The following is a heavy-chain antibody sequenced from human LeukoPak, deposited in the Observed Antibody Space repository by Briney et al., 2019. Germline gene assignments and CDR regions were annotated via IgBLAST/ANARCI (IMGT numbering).Heavy chain of an antibody. J-gene: IGHJ4*02. D-gene: IGHD3-10*01. CDR3: ARNRVAGRGEY. CDR2: IIPIFGTA. Sequence: GASVKVSCKASGGTFSSYAISWVRQAPGQGLEWMGRIIPIFGTANYAQKFQGGVTITTDESTSTAYMELSSLRSEDTAVYYCARNRVAGRGEYWGEGALVTVSS. V-gene: IGHV1-69*05. CDR1: GGTFSSYA.